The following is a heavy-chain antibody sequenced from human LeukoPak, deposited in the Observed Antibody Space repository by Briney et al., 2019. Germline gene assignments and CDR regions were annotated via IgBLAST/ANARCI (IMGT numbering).Heavy chain of an antibody. CDR2: IYYSGST. Sequence: SETLSLTCTVSGGSISSYYWSWIRQPPGKGLEWIGYIYYSGSTNYNPSLKSRVTISVDTSKNQFSLKLSSVTAADTAVYYCARSGYYDSSGLNAFDIWGQGTMVTVSS. CDR3: ARSGYYDSSGLNAFDI. V-gene: IGHV4-59*08. J-gene: IGHJ3*02. D-gene: IGHD3-22*01. CDR1: GGSISSYY.